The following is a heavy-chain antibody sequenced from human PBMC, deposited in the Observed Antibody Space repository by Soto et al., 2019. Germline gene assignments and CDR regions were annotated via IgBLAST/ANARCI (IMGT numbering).Heavy chain of an antibody. Sequence: QVQLQESGPGLVKPSQTLSLTCTVSGGSISSGDYYWSWIRQPPGKGLEWIGYTYYSGSTYYNPSLKSRVTISVDTSKNQFPLKLSSVTAADTAVYYCARAGPYCISTSCYYYGMDVWGQGTTVTVSS. CDR3: ARAGPYCISTSCYYYGMDV. CDR1: GGSISSGDYY. CDR2: TYYSGST. J-gene: IGHJ6*02. D-gene: IGHD2-2*01. V-gene: IGHV4-30-4*01.